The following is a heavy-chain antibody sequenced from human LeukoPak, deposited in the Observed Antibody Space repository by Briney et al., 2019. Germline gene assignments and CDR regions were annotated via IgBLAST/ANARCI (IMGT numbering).Heavy chain of an antibody. CDR2: IYYSGST. D-gene: IGHD4-23*01. Sequence: PSETLSLTCTVSGGSISSGGYYWSWIRQHPGKGLEWFGYIYYSGSTYYNPSLKSRVTISVDTSKNQFSLKLSSVTAADTAVYYCARGGNLDYFDYWGQGTLVTVSS. CDR3: ARGGNLDYFDY. V-gene: IGHV4-31*03. J-gene: IGHJ4*02. CDR1: GGSISSGGYY.